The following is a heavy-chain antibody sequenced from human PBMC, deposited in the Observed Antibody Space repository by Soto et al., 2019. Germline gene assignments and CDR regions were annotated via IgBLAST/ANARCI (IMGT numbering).Heavy chain of an antibody. CDR1: GDSVSSNSAG. D-gene: IGHD1-26*01. Sequence: HTLSLTCAITGDSVSSNSAGWSWVRQSPSRGLEWLGRTYYRSKWYYEYAVSVRGRITINPDTSKNQYSLQLNSVTPEDTAVYFCARGEQYSGRIFDYWGQGTLVTVSS. CDR2: TYYRSKWYY. V-gene: IGHV6-1*01. CDR3: ARGEQYSGRIFDY. J-gene: IGHJ4*01.